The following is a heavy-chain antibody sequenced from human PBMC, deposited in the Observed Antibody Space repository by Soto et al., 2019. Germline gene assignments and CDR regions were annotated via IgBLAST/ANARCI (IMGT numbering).Heavy chain of an antibody. CDR1: GFTFSRYE. V-gene: IGHV3-48*03. CDR2: ITTSGTTM. CDR3: ARGNSPADVY. D-gene: IGHD2-2*01. J-gene: IGHJ4*02. Sequence: GGSLRLSCAASGFTFSRYEMNWVRQAPGKGLEWVSYITTSGTTMYYADSVKGRFTTSRDNAKNSRFLQMNSLRAEDTAVYYCARGNSPADVYWGQGTLVTVSS.